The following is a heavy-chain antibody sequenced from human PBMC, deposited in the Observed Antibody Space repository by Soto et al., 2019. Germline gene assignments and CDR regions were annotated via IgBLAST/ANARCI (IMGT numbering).Heavy chain of an antibody. V-gene: IGHV1-18*04. CDR1: GYTFTNYG. CDR3: ARGIGIGGTEGPGDDY. J-gene: IGHJ4*02. D-gene: IGHD1-7*01. CDR2: TSAYTGHA. Sequence: QVQLVQSGAEMKKPGPSVKVSSKTSGYTFTNYGVTWVRQAHGQGFDWVGSTSAYTGHAYNAQKFQDRVILTTDTSTKTAYVAFRSLRSDDTAEYFCARGIGIGGTEGPGDDYWGQGTLVTVAS.